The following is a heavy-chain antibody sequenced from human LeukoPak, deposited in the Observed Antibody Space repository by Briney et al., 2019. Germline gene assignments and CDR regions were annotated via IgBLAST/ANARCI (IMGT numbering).Heavy chain of an antibody. Sequence: ASVKVSCKASGYTFTGYYMHWVRQAPGQGLEWMGWISPNSGGTNYAQKFQGRVTMTRDTPISTGYMELSRLRSDDTAVYYCARDLGSGSYYVTDYWGQGTLVTVSS. CDR2: ISPNSGGT. D-gene: IGHD1-26*01. J-gene: IGHJ4*02. V-gene: IGHV1-2*02. CDR3: ARDLGSGSYYVTDY. CDR1: GYTFTGYY.